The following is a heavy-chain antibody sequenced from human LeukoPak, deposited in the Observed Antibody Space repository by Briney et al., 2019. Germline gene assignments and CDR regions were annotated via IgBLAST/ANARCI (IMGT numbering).Heavy chain of an antibody. CDR3: ARGLRYFDWLFVSPGAY. J-gene: IGHJ4*02. CDR1: GGTFSSYA. D-gene: IGHD3-9*01. CDR2: IIPILGIA. Sequence: SVKVSCKASGGTFSSYAISWVRQAPGQGLEWMGRIIPILGIANYAQKFQGRVTITADKSTSTAYMELSSLRSEDTAVYYCARGLRYFDWLFVSPGAYWGQGTLVTVSS. V-gene: IGHV1-69*04.